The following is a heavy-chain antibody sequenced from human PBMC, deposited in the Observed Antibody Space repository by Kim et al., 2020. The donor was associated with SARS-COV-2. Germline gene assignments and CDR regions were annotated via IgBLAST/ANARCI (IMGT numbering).Heavy chain of an antibody. Sequence: ASVKVSCKASGYTFTSYYMHWVRQAPGQGLEWMGIINPSGGSTSYAQKFQGRVTMTRDTSTSTVYMELSSLRSEDTAVYYCARERITMVRGVPDPNDYWGQGTLVTVSS. V-gene: IGHV1-46*01. CDR3: ARERITMVRGVPDPNDY. CDR2: INPSGGST. CDR1: GYTFTSYY. J-gene: IGHJ4*02. D-gene: IGHD3-10*01.